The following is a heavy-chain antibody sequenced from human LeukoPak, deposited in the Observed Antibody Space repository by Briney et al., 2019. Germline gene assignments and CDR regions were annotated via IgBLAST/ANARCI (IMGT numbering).Heavy chain of an antibody. V-gene: IGHV1-18*01. J-gene: IGHJ4*02. Sequence: GASVKVSCKPSGYTFTSYALSWVRQAPGQGLEWMGWISTYSGNTNYAQKLQGRITMTIETSTSTAYMELGSLGSDDTAVYYCARGGSRVVTYGNFDYWGQGTLVTVSS. CDR1: GYTFTSYA. D-gene: IGHD2-21*02. CDR2: ISTYSGNT. CDR3: ARGGSRVVTYGNFDY.